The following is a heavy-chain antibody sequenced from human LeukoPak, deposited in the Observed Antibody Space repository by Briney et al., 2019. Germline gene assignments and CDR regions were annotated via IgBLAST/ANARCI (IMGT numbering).Heavy chain of an antibody. Sequence: ASVKVSCKASGYTFTSYFIHWVRQAPGQGLEWMGIINPGSGSTSYLQKFQGRVTMTRDTSTSTVYMELSSLRSDDTAVYYCARGYGDYVTDWGQGTLVTASS. CDR2: INPGSGST. J-gene: IGHJ4*02. CDR1: GYTFTSYF. CDR3: ARGYGDYVTD. D-gene: IGHD4-17*01. V-gene: IGHV1-46*01.